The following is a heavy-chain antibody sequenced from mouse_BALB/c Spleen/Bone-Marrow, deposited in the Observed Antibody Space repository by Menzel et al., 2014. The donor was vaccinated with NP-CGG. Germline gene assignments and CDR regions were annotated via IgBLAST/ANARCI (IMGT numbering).Heavy chain of an antibody. CDR3: TRSRDYGNWFAY. Sequence: VQLQQSGAELVKPGASVKMSCKASGYTFTSYWMHWVKQRPGQGFEWIGVIDPSDSYTSYNQKFKGKATLTVDTSSSTAYMQLSSLTSEDSAVYYCTRSRDYGNWFAYWGQGTLVTVSA. J-gene: IGHJ3*01. D-gene: IGHD2-1*01. CDR2: IDPSDSYT. CDR1: GYTFTSYW. V-gene: IGHV1S127*01.